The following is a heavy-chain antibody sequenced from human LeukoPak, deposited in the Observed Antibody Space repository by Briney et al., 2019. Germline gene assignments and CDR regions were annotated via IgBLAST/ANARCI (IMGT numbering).Heavy chain of an antibody. D-gene: IGHD3-22*01. J-gene: IGHJ4*02. Sequence: GGSLRLSCAASGFTFSSYAMSWVRQAPGKGLEWVSAISGSGGSTYYADSVKGRFTISRDDAKKSLYLQMNSLRAEDTAVYYCARDQYYYDSTEYYDANNFDFWGQGTLVTVS. CDR1: GFTFSSYA. CDR2: ISGSGGST. CDR3: ARDQYYYDSTEYYDANNFDF. V-gene: IGHV3-23*01.